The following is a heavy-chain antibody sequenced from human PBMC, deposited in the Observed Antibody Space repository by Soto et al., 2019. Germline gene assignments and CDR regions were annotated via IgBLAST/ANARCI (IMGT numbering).Heavy chain of an antibody. CDR1: GGSISSYY. J-gene: IGHJ6*02. CDR3: ARDTPNYGMDV. CDR2: IYYSGST. Sequence: SETLSLTCTVSGGSISSYYWSWIRQPPGKGLEWIGYIYYSGSTNYNPSLKSRVTISVDTSKNQFSLKLSSVTAADTAVYYCARDTPNYGMDVWGQGTTVTVSS. V-gene: IGHV4-59*01.